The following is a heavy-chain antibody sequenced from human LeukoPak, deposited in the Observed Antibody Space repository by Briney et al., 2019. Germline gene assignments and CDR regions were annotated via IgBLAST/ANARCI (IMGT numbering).Heavy chain of an antibody. CDR3: AREDYGGNSFDY. D-gene: IGHD4-23*01. Sequence: PGGSLRLSCAASGFIFSRYSMNWVRQAPGKGLEWVSYISSSSSTIYYADSVKGRFTISRDNAKNSLYLQMNSLRDEDTAVCYCAREDYGGNSFDYWGQGTLVTVSS. CDR1: GFIFSRYS. CDR2: ISSSSSTI. V-gene: IGHV3-48*02. J-gene: IGHJ4*02.